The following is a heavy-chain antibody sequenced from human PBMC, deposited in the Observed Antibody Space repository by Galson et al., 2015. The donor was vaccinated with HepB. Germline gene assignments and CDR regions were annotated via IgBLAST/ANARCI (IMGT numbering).Heavy chain of an antibody. D-gene: IGHD3-10*01. CDR2: IYSGGST. V-gene: IGHV3-66*01. Sequence: SLRLSCAASGFTVSSNYMSWVRQAPGKGLEWVSVIYSGGSTYYADSVKGRFTISRDNSKNTLYLQMNSLRAEDTAVYYCARDRGGSGSYLSYYYDMDVWGQGTTVTVSS. CDR1: GFTVSSNY. J-gene: IGHJ6*02. CDR3: ARDRGGSGSYLSYYYDMDV.